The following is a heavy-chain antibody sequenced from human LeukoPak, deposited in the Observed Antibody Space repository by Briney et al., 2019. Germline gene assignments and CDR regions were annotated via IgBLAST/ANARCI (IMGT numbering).Heavy chain of an antibody. CDR1: GGSISSSSYY. CDR2: IYYSGST. V-gene: IGHV4-39*07. CDR3: ARDRWYYYGSGNVYYYGMDV. D-gene: IGHD3-10*01. J-gene: IGHJ6*02. Sequence: SETLSLTCTVSGGSISSSSYYWGWIRQPPGKGLEWIGSIYYSGSTYYNPSLKSRVTISVDTSKNQFSLKLSSVTAADTAVYYCARDRWYYYGSGNVYYYGMDVWGQGTTVTVSS.